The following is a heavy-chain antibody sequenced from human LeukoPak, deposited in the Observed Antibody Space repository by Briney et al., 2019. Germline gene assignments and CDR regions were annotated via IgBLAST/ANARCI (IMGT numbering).Heavy chain of an antibody. D-gene: IGHD2-15*01. Sequence: PGGSLSRSCAASGFTFSSYAMSWVRQAPGKGLEWDSAISGSGGSTYYADSVKGRFTISRDNSKNTLYLQMNSLRAEDTAVYYCAKDQVVSVATFDYWGQGTLVTVSS. CDR1: GFTFSSYA. J-gene: IGHJ4*02. CDR3: AKDQVVSVATFDY. CDR2: ISGSGGST. V-gene: IGHV3-23*01.